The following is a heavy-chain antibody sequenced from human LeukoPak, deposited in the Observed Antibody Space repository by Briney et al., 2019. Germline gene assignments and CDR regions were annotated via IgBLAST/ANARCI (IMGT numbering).Heavy chain of an antibody. V-gene: IGHV4-39*01. J-gene: IGHJ4*02. Sequence: PSETLSLTCTVSGGSISSSSYYWGWIRQPPGKGLEWIGSIYYSGSTYYNPSLKSRVTISVDTSKNQFSLKLSSVTAADTAVYYCARTVYSSGWYIDYWGQGPLVTVSS. CDR2: IYYSGST. CDR3: ARTVYSSGWYIDY. CDR1: GGSISSSSYY. D-gene: IGHD6-19*01.